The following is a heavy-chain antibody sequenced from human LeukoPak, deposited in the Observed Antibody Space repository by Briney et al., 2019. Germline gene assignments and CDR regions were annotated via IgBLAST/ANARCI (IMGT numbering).Heavy chain of an antibody. CDR2: IFSGGTT. CDR1: GFTVSNSF. D-gene: IGHD5-18*01. Sequence: GGSLRLSCAASGFTVSNSFMSWVRQAPGKGLEWVSVIFSGGTTYYADSVKGRFTISRHNSENTLYLQMNSLRGEDTAVCYCARGVLGYSYGFDYWGQGTLVTVSS. J-gene: IGHJ4*02. V-gene: IGHV3-53*04. CDR3: ARGVLGYSYGFDY.